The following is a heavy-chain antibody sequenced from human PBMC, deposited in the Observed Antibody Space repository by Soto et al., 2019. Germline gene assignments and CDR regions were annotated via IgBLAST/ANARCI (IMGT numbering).Heavy chain of an antibody. J-gene: IGHJ5*01. CDR2: VHISGHS. V-gene: IGHV4-4*02. D-gene: IGHD1-1*01. Sequence: QVHLQESGPGLVAPSGTLALTCTLSGGSVRAPDWWNWVRQSPDKGMGWIAEVHISGHSNYNPSLRSRVSVSIDSSKNQFYLNLNSVTAANTAIYYCARVRQGCSANNCYFDPWGQGTQVTISS. CDR1: GGSVRAPDW. CDR3: ARVRQGCSANNCYFDP.